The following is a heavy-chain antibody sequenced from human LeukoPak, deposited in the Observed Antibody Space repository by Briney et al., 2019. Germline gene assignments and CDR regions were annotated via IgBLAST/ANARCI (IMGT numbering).Heavy chain of an antibody. V-gene: IGHV4-61*02. D-gene: IGHD3-3*01. CDR1: GGSISSDSYY. J-gene: IGHJ6*03. CDR3: AREGAPGGIFGYYYDMDV. Sequence: SETLSLTCTVPGGSISSDSYYWSWIRHPAGKGLEWIGRIYSSGSTNYNPSLKSRVTISVDTSKNLFSLRLSSVSAADTAVYYCAREGAPGGIFGYYYDMDVWGKGTTVTVSS. CDR2: IYSSGST.